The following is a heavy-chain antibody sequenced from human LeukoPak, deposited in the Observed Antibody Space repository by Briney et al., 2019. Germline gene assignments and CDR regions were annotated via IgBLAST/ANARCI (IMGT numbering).Heavy chain of an antibody. CDR1: GFTFSSYS. CDR3: ARDFTTVTTAYFQH. CDR2: ISSSSSYI. J-gene: IGHJ1*01. Sequence: PGGSLRLSCAASGFTFSSYSMTWVRQAPGKGLEWVSSISSSSSYIYYADSVKGRFTIFRDNAKNSLYLQMNSLRAEDTAMYYCARDFTTVTTAYFQHWGQGTLVTVSS. V-gene: IGHV3-21*01. D-gene: IGHD4-17*01.